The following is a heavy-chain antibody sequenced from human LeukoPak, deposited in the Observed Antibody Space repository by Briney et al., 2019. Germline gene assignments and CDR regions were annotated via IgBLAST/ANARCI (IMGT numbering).Heavy chain of an antibody. J-gene: IGHJ6*03. V-gene: IGHV1-2*02. Sequence: ASVNVSCKASGYTFSGSYIHWVRQAPGQGLEWMGWINPKSGDTKYSQKFQGRVSTTSDTSIATAYMELSRLNSDDTAVYYCARDKGSSGWFYYYYFMDLWGRGTTVTVSS. CDR3: ARDKGSSGWFYYYYFMDL. CDR1: GYTFSGSY. D-gene: IGHD6-19*01. CDR2: INPKSGDT.